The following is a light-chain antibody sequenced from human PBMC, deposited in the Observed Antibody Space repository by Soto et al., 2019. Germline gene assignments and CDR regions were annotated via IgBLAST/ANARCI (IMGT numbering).Light chain of an antibody. CDR3: QHYNSYSEA. Sequence: DIQMTQSPSILSVSFGDRVTITCRASQSISNSLAWYQQRPGTAPKLLIYDASTLENGVPSRFSGSGSGTEFTLTISSLQPDDFATYYCQHYNSYSEAFGQGTKVDIK. J-gene: IGKJ1*01. V-gene: IGKV1-5*01. CDR2: DAS. CDR1: QSISNS.